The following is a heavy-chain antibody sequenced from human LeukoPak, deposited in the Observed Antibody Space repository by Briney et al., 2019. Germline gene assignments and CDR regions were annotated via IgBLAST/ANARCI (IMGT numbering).Heavy chain of an antibody. Sequence: GGSLRPSCAASGFTFSSYSMNWVRQAPGKGLEWVSSISSSSTYIYYADSVKGRFTISRDNAKNSLYLQMNSLRAEDTAVYYCARGLIVAPDAFDIWGQGTMVTVSS. CDR3: ARGLIVAPDAFDI. CDR2: ISSSSTYI. V-gene: IGHV3-21*01. CDR1: GFTFSSYS. D-gene: IGHD2-21*01. J-gene: IGHJ3*02.